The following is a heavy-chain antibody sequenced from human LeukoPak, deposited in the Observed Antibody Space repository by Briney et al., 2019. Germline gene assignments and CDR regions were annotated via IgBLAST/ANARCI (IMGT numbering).Heavy chain of an antibody. V-gene: IGHV3-23*01. J-gene: IGHJ4*02. Sequence: PGGSLRLSCAASGFTFSSYAMSWVRQAPGKGLECVSAISGSGGSTYYADSVKGRFTISRDNSKNTLYLQMNSLRAEDTAVYYCATTKSVLRFLEWLFDYWGQGTLVTVSS. CDR3: ATTKSVLRFLEWLFDY. CDR2: ISGSGGST. CDR1: GFTFSSYA. D-gene: IGHD3-3*01.